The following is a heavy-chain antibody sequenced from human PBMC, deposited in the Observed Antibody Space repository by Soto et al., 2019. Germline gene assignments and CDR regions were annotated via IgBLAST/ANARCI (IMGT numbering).Heavy chain of an antibody. D-gene: IGHD3-10*01. CDR1: GFTFSNYW. Sequence: EVQLVESGGGLVQPGGSLRLSCAASGFTFSNYWMHWVRQAPGKGLVWVSHINSDGSNIRYADSVKGRFTISRDNAKNTLYLQMTSLRAEDTAVYSCAGRTPGTFDYWGQGALVTVSS. CDR2: INSDGSNI. CDR3: AGRTPGTFDY. V-gene: IGHV3-74*01. J-gene: IGHJ4*02.